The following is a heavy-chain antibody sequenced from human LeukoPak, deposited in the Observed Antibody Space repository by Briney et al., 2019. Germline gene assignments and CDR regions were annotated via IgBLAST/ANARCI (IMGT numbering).Heavy chain of an antibody. CDR1: GFTFSSYW. CDR2: INSDGSST. V-gene: IGHV3-74*01. CDR3: AKDMAESSKYAFDI. J-gene: IGHJ3*02. D-gene: IGHD5-24*01. Sequence: PGGSLRLSCAASGFTFSSYWMHWVRQAPGKGLVWVSRINSDGSSTSYADSVKGRFTISRDNAKNSLYLQMNSLRAEDTALYYCAKDMAESSKYAFDIWGQGTMVTVSS.